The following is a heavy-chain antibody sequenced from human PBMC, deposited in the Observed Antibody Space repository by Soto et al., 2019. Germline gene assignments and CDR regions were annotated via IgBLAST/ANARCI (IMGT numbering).Heavy chain of an antibody. J-gene: IGHJ4*02. CDR2: ISSNVISI. CDR3: ANLDWSQLPNNFDY. Sequence: GGSLRLSCAASGFTFSSYSMNWVRQAPGKGLEWVSSISSNVISIYYADSVKGRFTISRDNSKSTLYLQLNNLRAEDTAVYYCANLDWSQLPNNFDYWGQGTLVTVSS. D-gene: IGHD1-1*01. CDR1: GFTFSSYS. V-gene: IGHV3-21*04.